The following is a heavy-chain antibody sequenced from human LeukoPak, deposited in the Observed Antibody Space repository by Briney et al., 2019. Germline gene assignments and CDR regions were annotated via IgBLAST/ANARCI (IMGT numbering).Heavy chain of an antibody. CDR1: GGSFSGYY. J-gene: IGHJ4*02. V-gene: IGHV4-34*01. CDR2: INHSGST. CDR3: ASTRVGARGFVDY. D-gene: IGHD1-26*01. Sequence: PSETLSLTCAVYGGSFSGYYWSWIRQPPGKGLEWIGEINHSGSTNYNPSLKSRVTISVDTSKNQFSLKLSSVTAADTAVYCCASTRVGARGFVDYWGQGTLVTVSS.